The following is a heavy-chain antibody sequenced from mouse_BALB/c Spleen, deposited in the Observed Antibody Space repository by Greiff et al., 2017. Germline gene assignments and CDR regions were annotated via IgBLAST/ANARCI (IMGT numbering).Heavy chain of an antibody. Sequence: EVQGVESGGGLVKPGGSLKLSCAASGFTFSSYAMSWVRQTPEKRLEWVASISSGGSTYYPDSVKGRFTISRDNARNILYLQMSSLRSEDTAMYYCARAIYYFDYWGQGTTLTVSS. D-gene: IGHD1-2*01. CDR3: ARAIYYFDY. V-gene: IGHV5-6-5*01. CDR2: ISSGGST. J-gene: IGHJ2*01. CDR1: GFTFSSYA.